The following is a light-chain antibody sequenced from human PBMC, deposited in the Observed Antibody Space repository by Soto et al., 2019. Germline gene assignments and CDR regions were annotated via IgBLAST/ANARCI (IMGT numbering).Light chain of an antibody. Sequence: EVVLTQSPGTLSLSPGEGATLSCRASQSVNSNYLAWYQQKPGQAPRLLIYGTSSRATGIPDRFSGSGSGTDFTLTISRLEPEDSAVYYCQQYSSSPLTFGGGTKVDIK. J-gene: IGKJ4*01. CDR2: GTS. CDR3: QQYSSSPLT. CDR1: QSVNSNY. V-gene: IGKV3-20*01.